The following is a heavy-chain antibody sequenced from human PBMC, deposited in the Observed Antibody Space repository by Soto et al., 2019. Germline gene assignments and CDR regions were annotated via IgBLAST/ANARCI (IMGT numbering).Heavy chain of an antibody. CDR1: AYTFTSYV. CDR3: ARALPPTDY. V-gene: IGHV1-18*01. CDR2: ISAYNGNT. J-gene: IGHJ4*02. Sequence: ASVKVSCNASAYTFTSYVISWVRQAPGQGLEWMGWISAYNGNTNYAQKLQGRVTMTTDTSTSTAYMEMRSLRSDDTAVYYCARALPPTDYWGQGTLVTVSS.